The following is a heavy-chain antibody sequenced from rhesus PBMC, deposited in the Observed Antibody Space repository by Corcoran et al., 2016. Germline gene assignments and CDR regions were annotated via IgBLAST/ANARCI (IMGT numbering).Heavy chain of an antibody. J-gene: IGHJ5-1*01. D-gene: IGHD3-16*01. CDR2: IYGGSGSN. V-gene: IGHV4-147*01. Sequence: QVQLQESGPGLVKPSETLPLTCAVSGASISSNSWRWIRQPPGKGLEWIGYIYGGSGSNSYNPSLKSRVTISKDTSKNQFSLKLSSVTAADTAVYYCARHYSGSYYYNRFDVWGAGVLVTVSS. CDR1: GASISSNS. CDR3: ARHYSGSYYYNRFDV.